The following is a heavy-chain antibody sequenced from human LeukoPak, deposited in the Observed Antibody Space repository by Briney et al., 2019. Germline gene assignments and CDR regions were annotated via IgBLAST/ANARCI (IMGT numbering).Heavy chain of an antibody. D-gene: IGHD3-22*01. CDR1: GGSIISSTFY. Sequence: SETLSLTCTVSGGSIISSTFYWGWVRQPPGKGLEWIGSIYYSGSTYYSPSLKSRVTISVDTSKNQFSLKVNSVTAADTAVYYCARADSSGLFDYWGQGTLVTVSS. CDR2: IYYSGST. J-gene: IGHJ4*02. CDR3: ARADSSGLFDY. V-gene: IGHV4-39*01.